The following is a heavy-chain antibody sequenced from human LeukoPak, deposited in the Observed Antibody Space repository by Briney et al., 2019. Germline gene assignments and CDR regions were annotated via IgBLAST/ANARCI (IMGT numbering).Heavy chain of an antibody. CDR2: ISAYNGNT. J-gene: IGHJ4*02. CDR1: GYTFSSYG. Sequence: ASVKVSCKASGYTFSSYGISWVRQAPGQGLEWMGWISAYNGNTNYAQKLQGRVTMTTDTSTSTAYMELRSLRSDDTAVYYCARGTIFGVVIMFFDYWGQGTLVTVSS. D-gene: IGHD3-3*01. V-gene: IGHV1-18*01. CDR3: ARGTIFGVVIMFFDY.